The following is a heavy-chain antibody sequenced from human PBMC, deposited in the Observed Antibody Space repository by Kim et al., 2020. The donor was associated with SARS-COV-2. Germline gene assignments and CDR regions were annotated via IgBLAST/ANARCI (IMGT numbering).Heavy chain of an antibody. Sequence: SETLSLICTVSGGSISTSSYYWGWICQPPGKGLEWIGNIYYSGNTYYNSSLKSRVTIFLDTSKNQFTLKLSSVTAADTAVYYCARALDYYDRSAYYDWGQGTLVTVSS. V-gene: IGHV4-39*01. D-gene: IGHD3-22*01. CDR3: ARALDYYDRSAYYD. CDR2: IYYSGNT. CDR1: GGSISTSSYY. J-gene: IGHJ4*02.